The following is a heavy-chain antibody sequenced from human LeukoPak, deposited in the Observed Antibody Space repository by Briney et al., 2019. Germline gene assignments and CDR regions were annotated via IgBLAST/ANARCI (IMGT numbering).Heavy chain of an antibody. D-gene: IGHD6-13*01. Sequence: PGGSLRLSCAASGFTFSSYSMNWVRQAPGKGLEWVSYISSSSSTIYYADSVKGRFTISRDSAKNSLYLQMNSLRAEDTAVYYCARGGDSSSWFFDYWGQGTLVTVSS. CDR1: GFTFSSYS. V-gene: IGHV3-48*04. J-gene: IGHJ4*02. CDR2: ISSSSSTI. CDR3: ARGGDSSSWFFDY.